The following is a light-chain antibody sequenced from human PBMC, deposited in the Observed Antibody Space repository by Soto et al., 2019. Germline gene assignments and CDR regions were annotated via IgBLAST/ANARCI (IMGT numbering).Light chain of an antibody. Sequence: EIVLTQSPGTLSLSPGERATLSCRASQSVSSSYLAWYQQKPGQAPRLLIYGASSRATGIPDGFSGSGSGTDFTLTISRLEPEDFAVYYCQQYGSSPKYTFGQGTKLEIK. J-gene: IGKJ2*01. CDR1: QSVSSSY. CDR2: GAS. CDR3: QQYGSSPKYT. V-gene: IGKV3-20*01.